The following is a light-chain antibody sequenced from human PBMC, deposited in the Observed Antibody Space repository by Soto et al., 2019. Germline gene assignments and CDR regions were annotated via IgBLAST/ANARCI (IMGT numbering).Light chain of an antibody. Sequence: QSALTQPASVSGSPGQSITISCTGTSSDVGDYKYVSWYQQHPGKAPKLVIYEVSNRPSGVSNRFSGSKSGSTASLIISGLQAEDEADYYCSSYTSRSTLVFGGGTKVTVL. V-gene: IGLV2-14*01. CDR1: SSDVGDYKY. CDR3: SSYTSRSTLV. CDR2: EVS. J-gene: IGLJ2*01.